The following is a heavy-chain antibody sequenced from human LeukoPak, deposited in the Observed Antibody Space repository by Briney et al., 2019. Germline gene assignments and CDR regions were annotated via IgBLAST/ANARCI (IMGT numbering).Heavy chain of an antibody. V-gene: IGHV3-33*06. J-gene: IGHJ4*02. CDR1: GFTFSSYG. CDR3: AKDGGRYYDSSGYAKY. CDR2: IWYDGSNK. D-gene: IGHD3-22*01. Sequence: PGGSLRLSCAASGFTFSSYGMHWVRQAPGKALEWVAVIWYDGSNKYYADSVKGRFTISRDNSKNTLYLQMNSLRAEDTAVYYCAKDGGRYYDSSGYAKYWGQGTLVTVSS.